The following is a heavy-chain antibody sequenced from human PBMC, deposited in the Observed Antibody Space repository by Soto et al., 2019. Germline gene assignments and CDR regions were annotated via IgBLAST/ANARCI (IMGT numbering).Heavy chain of an antibody. CDR3: ARRAGVRGVIVGGFGMDV. Sequence: QVQLQESGPGLVKPSQTLSLTCTVSGGSISTGDYYWSWIRQPPGKGLEWIGCISYSGSTYYNPSLKSRLTVSVDTSKNQFSLKLNSVTAADTAVYYCARRAGVRGVIVGGFGMDVWGQGTTVTVSS. V-gene: IGHV4-30-4*01. D-gene: IGHD3-10*01. J-gene: IGHJ6*02. CDR1: GGSISTGDYY. CDR2: ISYSGST.